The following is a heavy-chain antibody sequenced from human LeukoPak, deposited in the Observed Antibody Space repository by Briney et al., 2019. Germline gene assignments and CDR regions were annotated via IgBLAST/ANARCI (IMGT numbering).Heavy chain of an antibody. V-gene: IGHV4-39*07. D-gene: IGHD6-13*01. CDR2: IYYSGST. J-gene: IGHJ4*02. CDR1: GGSISSSSYY. Sequence: SETLSLTCTVSGGSISSSSYYWGWIRQPPGKGLEWIGSIYYSGSTYYNPSLKSRVTISVDTSKNQFSLKLSSVTAADTAVYYCARDHSSSREALDYWGQGTLVTVSS. CDR3: ARDHSSSREALDY.